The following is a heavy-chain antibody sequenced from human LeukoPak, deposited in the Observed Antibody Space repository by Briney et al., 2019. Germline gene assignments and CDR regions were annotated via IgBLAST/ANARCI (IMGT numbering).Heavy chain of an antibody. CDR2: IYYSGST. V-gene: IGHV4-39*07. J-gene: IGHJ4*02. Sequence: SEILSLTCTVSGGSISSSSYYWGWIRQPPGKGLEWIGSIYYSGSTYYNPSLKSRVTISVDTSKNQFSLKLSSVTAADTAVYYCARDRGIAAAGTLSVFDYWGQGTLVTVSS. CDR3: ARDRGIAAAGTLSVFDY. D-gene: IGHD6-13*01. CDR1: GGSISSSSYY.